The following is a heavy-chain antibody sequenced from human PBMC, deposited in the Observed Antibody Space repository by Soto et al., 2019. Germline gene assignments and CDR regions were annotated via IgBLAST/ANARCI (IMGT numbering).Heavy chain of an antibody. CDR3: AIDNYVDRHSPFDY. CDR2: ISWNSGDI. V-gene: IGHV3-9*01. CDR1: GFSFDEYG. D-gene: IGHD3-16*01. Sequence: GGSLRLYCAAPGFSFDEYGLHWVRPGPGKGLEWVSGISWNSGDIYYADSVKGRFTISRDNAKRSLYLQMNSLRTEDTALYYCAIDNYVDRHSPFDYRGQEIVLTVSS. J-gene: IGHJ4*02.